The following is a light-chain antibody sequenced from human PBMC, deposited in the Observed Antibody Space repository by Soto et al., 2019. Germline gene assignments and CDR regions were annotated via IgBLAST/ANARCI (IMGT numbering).Light chain of an antibody. CDR1: XILLYNNTYNY. Sequence: EMVMKQSPLSLPGNPGDPACXXCXXXXILLYNNTYNYLDWYVQKPGHSPQLWRYFGSIRGPGVPARFSCSGAGTDFTLNFYRVEDEDVGAYYCMQALQRRTFGQGTRVDIK. CDR2: FGS. CDR3: MQALQRRT. V-gene: IGKV2-28*01. J-gene: IGKJ1*01.